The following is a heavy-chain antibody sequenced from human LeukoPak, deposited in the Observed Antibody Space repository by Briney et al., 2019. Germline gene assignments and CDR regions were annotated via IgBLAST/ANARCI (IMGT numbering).Heavy chain of an antibody. CDR2: IKQDGSEK. Sequence: PGGSLRLSCAASGFTFSNYWMSWVRQAPGKGLEWVANIKQDGSEKYYVDSVKGRFTISRDNAKNSLYLQMNSLRAEDTAVYYCARVRKVRGVISTYWGQGTLVTVSS. CDR1: GFTFSNYW. J-gene: IGHJ4*02. D-gene: IGHD3-10*01. CDR3: ARVRKVRGVISTY. V-gene: IGHV3-7*01.